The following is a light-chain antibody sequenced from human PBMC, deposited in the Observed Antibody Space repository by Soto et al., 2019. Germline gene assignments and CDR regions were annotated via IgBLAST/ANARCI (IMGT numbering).Light chain of an antibody. CDR3: QQYDNWPWT. V-gene: IGKV3-15*01. Sequence: EIVMTQSPATLSVSPGERGTLSCRASQSVSSNLAWYQQKPGQAPRLLIYGASTRATGIPPRFSGSRSGTVFPLTIGSLLVEECAVYYCQQYDNWPWTFGQGTKVEI. CDR1: QSVSSN. CDR2: GAS. J-gene: IGKJ1*01.